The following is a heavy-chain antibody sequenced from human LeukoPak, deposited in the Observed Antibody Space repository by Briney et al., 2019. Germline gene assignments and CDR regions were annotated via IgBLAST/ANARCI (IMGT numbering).Heavy chain of an antibody. CDR2: ISYDGSNR. V-gene: IGHV3-30*04. CDR1: GFTFSSYA. D-gene: IGHD7-27*01. Sequence: GGSLRLSCAASGFTFSSYAMHWVRQAPGKGLEWVAVISYDGSNRYYADSVKGRFTISRDNSKNTLYLQMNSLRAEDTAVYYCARGLGIQSPYYYYYMDVWGKGTTVTISS. J-gene: IGHJ6*03. CDR3: ARGLGIQSPYYYYYMDV.